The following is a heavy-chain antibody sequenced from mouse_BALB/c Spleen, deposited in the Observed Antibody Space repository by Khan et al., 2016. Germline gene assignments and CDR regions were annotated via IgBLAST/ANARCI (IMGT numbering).Heavy chain of an antibody. CDR1: GYSITSGY. J-gene: IGHJ2*01. V-gene: IGHV3-8*02. D-gene: IGHD2-5*01. CDR2: ISYSGST. CDR3: ASRVTAYYFDY. Sequence: MQLEESGPSLVKPSQTLSLTCSVTGYSITSGYWNWIRKSPGNKLEYMGYISYSGSTYYNPSLKSRISITRDTSKNQYYLQLNSVTTEDTAACCCASRVTAYYFDYWGEGTTLTVSS.